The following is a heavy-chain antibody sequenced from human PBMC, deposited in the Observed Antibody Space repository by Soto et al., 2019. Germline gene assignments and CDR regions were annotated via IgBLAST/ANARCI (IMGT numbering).Heavy chain of an antibody. CDR1: GYSCTSHY. D-gene: IGHD3-9*01. V-gene: IGHV1-46*03. J-gene: IGHJ5*02. CDR3: GGDKSCHDLVRWFYP. Sequence: QVQLVQSGAEVMKPGASVKASCKAIGYSCTSHYMHWGRQAPGQGLEWMGTIYPGGVNIGYAQKFKGRVTMTKDTSTSTVYVELNTLTSEDTGVYFCGGDKSCHDLVRWFYPRGQGTLVTVSS. CDR2: IYPGGVNI.